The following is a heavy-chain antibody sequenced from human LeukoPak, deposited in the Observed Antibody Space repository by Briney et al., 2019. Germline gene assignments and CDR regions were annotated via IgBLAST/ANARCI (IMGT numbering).Heavy chain of an antibody. J-gene: IGHJ4*02. CDR2: ISGSGDSA. CDR3: AKDRYCSSTRCYGAFDY. V-gene: IGHV3-23*01. CDR1: GFTFSSYA. D-gene: IGHD2-2*01. Sequence: GGSLRLSCEASGFTFSSYAMSWVRQAPRKGLEWVSVISGSGDSAFYADSVKGQFTISRDNSKNTLYLQMHRLRPEDTAVYYCAKDRYCSSTRCYGAFDYWGQGTLVTVSS.